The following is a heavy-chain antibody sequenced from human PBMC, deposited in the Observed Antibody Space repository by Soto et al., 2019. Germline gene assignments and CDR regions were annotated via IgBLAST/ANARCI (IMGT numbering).Heavy chain of an antibody. CDR2: IIPIFGTA. CDR1: GGAASRYA. V-gene: IGHV1-69*13. J-gene: IGHJ3*02. Sequence: VKLSCKASGGAASRYAISLGRQAPGQGLEWMGGIIPIFGTANYAQKFQGRVTITADESTSTAYMELSSLRSEDTAVYYCARAPTEARFLEWQSLVGGFDIWGQGTMVTV. D-gene: IGHD3-3*01. CDR3: ARAPTEARFLEWQSLVGGFDI.